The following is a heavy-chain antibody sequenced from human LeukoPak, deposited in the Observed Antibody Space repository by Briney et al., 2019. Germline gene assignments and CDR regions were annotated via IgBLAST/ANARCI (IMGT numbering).Heavy chain of an antibody. D-gene: IGHD3-22*01. Sequence: ASVKVSCKASGCTFTGYYMHWVRQAPGQGLEWMGWINPNSGGTNYAQKFQGRVTMTRDTSISTAYMELSRLRSDDTAVYYCARDLNYDSSGYYYNWFDPWGQGTLVTVSS. CDR1: GCTFTGYY. V-gene: IGHV1-2*02. CDR2: INPNSGGT. J-gene: IGHJ5*02. CDR3: ARDLNYDSSGYYYNWFDP.